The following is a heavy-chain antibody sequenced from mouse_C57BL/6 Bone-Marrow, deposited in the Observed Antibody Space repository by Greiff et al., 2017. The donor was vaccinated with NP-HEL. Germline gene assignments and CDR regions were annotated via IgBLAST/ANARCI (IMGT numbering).Heavy chain of an antibody. V-gene: IGHV1-69*01. CDR1: GYTFTSYW. D-gene: IGHD2-3*01. CDR2: IDPSDSYT. Sequence: VQLQQPGAELVMPGASVKLSCKASGYTFTSYWMHWVKQRPGQGLEWIGEIDPSDSYTNYNRKFKGKSTLTVDKSSSTAYMQLSSLTSEDSAVYYCARNDWYFDVWGTGTTVTVSS. J-gene: IGHJ1*03. CDR3: ARNDWYFDV.